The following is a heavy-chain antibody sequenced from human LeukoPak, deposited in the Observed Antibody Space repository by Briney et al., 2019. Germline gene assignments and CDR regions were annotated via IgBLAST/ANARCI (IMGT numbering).Heavy chain of an antibody. Sequence: GGSLRLSCAASGFTFSSYSMNWVRQAPGKGLEWVSSISGSSSYIYYADSVKGRFTISRDNAKNSLYLQMNSLRAEDTAVYYCAREDSGYYGMDVWGQGTTVTVSS. V-gene: IGHV3-21*01. J-gene: IGHJ6*02. CDR1: GFTFSSYS. CDR3: AREDSGYYGMDV. D-gene: IGHD1-26*01. CDR2: ISGSSSYI.